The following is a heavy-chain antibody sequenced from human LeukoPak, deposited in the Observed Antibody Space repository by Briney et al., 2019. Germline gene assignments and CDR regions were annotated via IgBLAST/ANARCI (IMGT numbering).Heavy chain of an antibody. J-gene: IGHJ6*02. CDR3: ARVNSSGVSCYGGYYYYGMDV. CDR2: MNPNSGNT. D-gene: IGHD2-15*01. CDR1: GYTFTSYD. V-gene: IGHV1-8*01. Sequence: GASVKVSCKASGYTFTSYDINWVRQATGQGLEWMGWMNPNSGNTGYAQKFQGRVTMTRNTSISTAYMELSSLRSEDTAVYYCARVNSSGVSCYGGYYYYGMDVWGQGTTVTVSS.